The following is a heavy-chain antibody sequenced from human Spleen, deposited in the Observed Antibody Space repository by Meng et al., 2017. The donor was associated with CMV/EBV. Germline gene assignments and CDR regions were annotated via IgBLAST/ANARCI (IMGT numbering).Heavy chain of an antibody. D-gene: IGHD2-2*01. CDR3: ARDFTRMYQHSWYFDY. Sequence: SVKVSCKASGGTFSSYAISWVRQAPGQGLEWMGGIIPILGIANYAQKFQGRVTITADKPTSTAYMELSSLRSEDMAVYYCARDFTRMYQHSWYFDYWGQGTLVTVSS. CDR1: GGTFSSYA. V-gene: IGHV1-69*10. CDR2: IIPILGIA. J-gene: IGHJ4*02.